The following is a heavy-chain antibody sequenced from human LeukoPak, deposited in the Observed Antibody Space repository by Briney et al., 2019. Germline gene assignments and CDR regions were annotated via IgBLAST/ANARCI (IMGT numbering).Heavy chain of an antibody. Sequence: KSSQTLSLTCTVSGGSISSGGYYWGWIRQPPGKGLEWIGSIYHSGSTYYNPSLKSRVTMSVDTSKNQFSLKLSSVTAADTAVYYCARESHIVVVPAALGYYYYYMDVWGKGTTVTVSS. D-gene: IGHD2-2*01. CDR1: GGSISSGGYY. J-gene: IGHJ6*03. CDR2: IYHSGST. V-gene: IGHV4-39*07. CDR3: ARESHIVVVPAALGYYYYYMDV.